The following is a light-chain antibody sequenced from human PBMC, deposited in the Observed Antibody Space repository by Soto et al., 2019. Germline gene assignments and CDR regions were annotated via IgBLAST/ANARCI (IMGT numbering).Light chain of an antibody. CDR1: QSVSYY. J-gene: IGKJ4*01. V-gene: IGKV3-11*01. CDR2: GAS. Sequence: EILMTQSPATLSVSPGERVTFSCGASQSVSYYLVWYQQRPGQSPRLLISGASMRASGVPVRFIGSGSGTDFTLTISSLEPEDFAVYYCHQRSNWPLTFGGGTKVDIK. CDR3: HQRSNWPLT.